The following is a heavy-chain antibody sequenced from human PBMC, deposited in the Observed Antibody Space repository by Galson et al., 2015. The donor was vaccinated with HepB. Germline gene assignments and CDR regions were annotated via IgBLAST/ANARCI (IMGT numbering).Heavy chain of an antibody. V-gene: IGHV1-8*01. CDR3: ARGRRDVVVVAATDSDFPFYSYYGMDV. D-gene: IGHD2-15*01. J-gene: IGHJ6*02. CDR2: MNPNSGNT. Sequence: SVKVSCKASGYTFTSYDINWVRQATGQGLEWMGWMNPNSGNTGYAQKFQGRVTMTRNTSISTAYMELSSLRSEDTAVYYCARGRRDVVVVAATDSDFPFYSYYGMDVWGQGTTVTVSS. CDR1: GYTFTSYD.